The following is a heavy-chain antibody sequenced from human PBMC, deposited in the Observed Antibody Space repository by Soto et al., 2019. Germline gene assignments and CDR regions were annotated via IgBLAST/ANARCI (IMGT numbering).Heavy chain of an antibody. Sequence: EVQLVESGGGLVQPGGSLRLSCAASGFTFSSYSMNWVRQAPGKGLEWVSYISSSSSTIYYADSVKGRFTISRDNAKNSLYLQMNSLRDEDTAVYYCARGIAAAGTDYYYYGMDVWGQGTTVTVSS. D-gene: IGHD6-13*01. V-gene: IGHV3-48*02. J-gene: IGHJ6*02. CDR1: GFTFSSYS. CDR3: ARGIAAAGTDYYYYGMDV. CDR2: ISSSSSTI.